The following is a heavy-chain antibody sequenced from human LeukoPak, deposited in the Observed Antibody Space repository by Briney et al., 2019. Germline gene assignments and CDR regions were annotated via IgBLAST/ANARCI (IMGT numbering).Heavy chain of an antibody. J-gene: IGHJ3*02. D-gene: IGHD2-15*01. V-gene: IGHV4-59*01. Sequence: PSETLSLTCTVSGGSISSYYWSWLRQPPGKGLEWIGYIYYSGSTNYNPSLKSRVTISVDTSKNQFSLKLSSVTAADTAVYYCARVQDCSGGSCYSFAFDIWGQGTMVTVSS. CDR1: GGSISSYY. CDR2: IYYSGST. CDR3: ARVQDCSGGSCYSFAFDI.